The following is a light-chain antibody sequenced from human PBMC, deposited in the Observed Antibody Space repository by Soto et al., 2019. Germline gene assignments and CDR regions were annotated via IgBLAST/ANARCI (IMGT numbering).Light chain of an antibody. CDR1: QSISSW. CDR3: QQYNSYLFT. CDR2: DAS. V-gene: IGKV1-5*01. Sequence: DIQMTQSPSTLSASVGDRVTITCRASQSISSWLAWYQQKPGKAPKLLIYDASSLESGVPSRFSGSGSGTAFTLTISSLQPDDFATYCCQQYNSYLFTFGPGTKVDIK. J-gene: IGKJ3*01.